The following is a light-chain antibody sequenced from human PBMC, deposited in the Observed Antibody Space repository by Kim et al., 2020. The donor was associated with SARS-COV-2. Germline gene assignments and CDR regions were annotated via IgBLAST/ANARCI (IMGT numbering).Light chain of an antibody. V-gene: IGLV3-19*01. Sequence: LGQTVRITCQGDSLRSYYASWYQQQPGQAPVLVIYGKNSRPSGIPDRFSGSSSGNTASLTITGAQAEDEADYYCNSRDSSGNHLVFGGGTQLTVL. J-gene: IGLJ2*01. CDR2: GKN. CDR1: SLRSYY. CDR3: NSRDSSGNHLV.